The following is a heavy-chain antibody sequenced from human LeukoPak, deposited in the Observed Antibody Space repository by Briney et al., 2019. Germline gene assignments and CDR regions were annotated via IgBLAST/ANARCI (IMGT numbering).Heavy chain of an antibody. D-gene: IGHD3-10*01. CDR1: GGSISSSSYY. V-gene: IGHV4-39*07. Sequence: PSETLSLTCTVSGGSISSSSYYWGWIRQPPGKGLEWIGSIYYSGSTYYNPSLKSRVTISVDTSKNQFSLKLSSVTAADTAVYYCARAVVRGVEFDYWGQGTLVTVSS. CDR3: ARAVVRGVEFDY. CDR2: IYYSGST. J-gene: IGHJ4*02.